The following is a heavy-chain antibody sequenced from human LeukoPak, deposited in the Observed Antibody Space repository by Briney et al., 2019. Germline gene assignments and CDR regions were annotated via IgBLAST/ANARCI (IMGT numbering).Heavy chain of an antibody. CDR2: ISGSGGST. CDR3: AKDLFVGLDGYYFDY. D-gene: IGHD3-10*02. Sequence: TGGSLRLSCAASGFTFSSYAMSWVRQAPGKGLEWVSAISGSGGSTYYADSVKGRFTISRDNSKNTLHLQMNSLRAEDTAVYYCAKDLFVGLDGYYFDYWGQGILVSVSS. CDR1: GFTFSSYA. V-gene: IGHV3-23*01. J-gene: IGHJ4*02.